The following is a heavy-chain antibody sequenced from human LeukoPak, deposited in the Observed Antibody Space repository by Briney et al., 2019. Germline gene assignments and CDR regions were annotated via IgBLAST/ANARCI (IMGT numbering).Heavy chain of an antibody. CDR3: ADIRVVQAEMGT. D-gene: IGHD2-2*01. CDR2: ISSSSSYI. V-gene: IGHV3-21*01. CDR1: GFTFSSYS. J-gene: IGHJ5*02. Sequence: PGGSLRLSCAASGFTFSSYSMNWVRQAPGKWLEWVSAISSSSSYIYYADSVKGRFTISRDNAKNSLYLQMNSLRAEDTAVYYCADIRVVQAEMGTWGQGTLVTVSS.